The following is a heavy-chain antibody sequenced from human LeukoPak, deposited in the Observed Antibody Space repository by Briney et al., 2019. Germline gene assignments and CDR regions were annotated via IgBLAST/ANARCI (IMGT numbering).Heavy chain of an antibody. CDR2: INPSGGST. J-gene: IGHJ4*02. D-gene: IGHD3-16*01. Sequence: ASVKVSCKASGYTFTSYYMHWVRQAPGQGLEWMGIINPSGGSTSYAQKFQGRVTITADKSTSTAYMELSSLRSEDTAVYYCAQEGEPSPYWGQGTLVTVSS. CDR1: GYTFTSYY. CDR3: AQEGEPSPY. V-gene: IGHV1-46*01.